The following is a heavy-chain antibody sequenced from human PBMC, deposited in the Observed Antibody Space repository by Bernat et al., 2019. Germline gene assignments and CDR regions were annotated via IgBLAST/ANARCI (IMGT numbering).Heavy chain of an antibody. J-gene: IGHJ4*02. V-gene: IGHV4-39*01. Sequence: QLQLQESGPGLVKPSETLSLTCTVSGGSISSSSYYWGWIRQPPGKGLEWIGSIYYSGSTYYNPSLKSRVTISVDTSKNQFSLKLSSVTAADTAVYYCARQLGPYYDFWSGYSAYYFDYWGQGTLVTVSS. D-gene: IGHD3-3*01. CDR1: GGSISSSSYY. CDR3: ARQLGPYYDFWSGYSAYYFDY. CDR2: IYYSGST.